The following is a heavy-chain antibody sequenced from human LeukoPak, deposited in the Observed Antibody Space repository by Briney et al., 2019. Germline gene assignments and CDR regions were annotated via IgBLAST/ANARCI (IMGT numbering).Heavy chain of an antibody. J-gene: IGHJ4*02. V-gene: IGHV3-48*01. CDR2: ISSSGSTI. CDR1: GFTFSSYG. D-gene: IGHD2-15*01. Sequence: PXGSLXXSCAASGFTFSSYGMSWVRQAPGKGLEWISYISSSGSTIYYADSVKGRFTIYRDNDKNSLYLKKNRQRGGDTGVYDCXRXWGXSGGSCSYYFDYWGQGTLVTVSS. CDR3: XRXWGXSGGSCSYYFDY.